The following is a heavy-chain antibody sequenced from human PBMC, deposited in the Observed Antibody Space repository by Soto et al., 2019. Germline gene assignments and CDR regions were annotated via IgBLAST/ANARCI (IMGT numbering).Heavy chain of an antibody. CDR1: GYIFTNYG. J-gene: IGHJ5*02. D-gene: IGHD2-21*02. Sequence: QVQLVQSRGEVKKPGASVKVSCKASGYIFTNYGISWVRQAPGQGLEWMAWISPYNGDTKYAQLGQGRVTLTTDTSTSTAYMELRNLRPDDTALYYCARHADPALVLTPLPDDWFDLLCQGNLVTVSA. V-gene: IGHV1-18*01. CDR3: ARHADPALVLTPLPDDWFDL. CDR2: ISPYNGDT.